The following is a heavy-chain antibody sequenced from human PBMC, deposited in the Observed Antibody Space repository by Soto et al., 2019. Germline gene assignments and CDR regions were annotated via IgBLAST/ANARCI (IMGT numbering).Heavy chain of an antibody. J-gene: IGHJ4*02. CDR1: GYTFTSYG. CDR3: ARVSGRIQLWARQIWDY. CDR2: ISAYNGNT. V-gene: IGHV1-18*04. Sequence: QVQLVQSGAEVKKPGASVKVSCKASGYTFTSYGISWVRQAPGQGLEWMGWISAYNGNTNYAQKLQGRVTMTTDTSTSTAXMELRSLRSDDTAVYYCARVSGRIQLWARQIWDYWGQGTLVTVSS. D-gene: IGHD5-18*01.